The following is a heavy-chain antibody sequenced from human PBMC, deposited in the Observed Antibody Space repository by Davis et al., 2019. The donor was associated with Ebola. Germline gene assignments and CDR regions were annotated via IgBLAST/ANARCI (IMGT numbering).Heavy chain of an antibody. V-gene: IGHV4-31*03. J-gene: IGHJ3*02. D-gene: IGHD6-6*01. CDR1: GGSISSGGYY. CDR2: IYYSGST. CDR3: ARYLHSSSANGMAAFDI. Sequence: PSETLFLTCTVSGGSISSGGYYWSWIRQHPGKGLEWIGYIYYSGSTYYNPSLKSRVTISVDTSKNQFSLKLSSVTAADTAVYYCARYLHSSSANGMAAFDIWGQGTMVTVSS.